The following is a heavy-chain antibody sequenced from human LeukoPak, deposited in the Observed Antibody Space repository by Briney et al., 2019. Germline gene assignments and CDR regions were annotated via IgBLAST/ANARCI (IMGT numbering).Heavy chain of an antibody. CDR1: GFTFSSYA. CDR2: IWFDGSNK. D-gene: IGHD3-22*01. CDR3: AIYDSSGYYNY. J-gene: IGHJ4*02. V-gene: IGHV3-33*08. Sequence: GGSLRLSCAASGFTFSSYAMNWVRQAPGKGLEWVAFIWFDGSNKHYADSVKGRFTISRDNSEDTLYLQMNSLRAEDTAVYYCAIYDSSGYYNYWGQGTLVTVSS.